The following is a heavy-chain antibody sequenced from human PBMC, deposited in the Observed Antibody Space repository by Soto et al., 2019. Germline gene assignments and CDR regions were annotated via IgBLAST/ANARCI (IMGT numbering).Heavy chain of an antibody. CDR3: ARDRTRGGDDAFYYGMDV. J-gene: IGHJ6*02. D-gene: IGHD4-17*01. CDR2: ISYDGSNK. V-gene: IGHV3-30-3*01. Sequence: GGSLRLSCAASGFTFSSYAMHWVRQAPGKGLEWVAVISYDGSNKYYADSVKGRFTISRDNSKNTLYLQMNSLRAEDTAVYYCARDRTRGGDDAFYYGMDVWGQGTTVTVSS. CDR1: GFTFSSYA.